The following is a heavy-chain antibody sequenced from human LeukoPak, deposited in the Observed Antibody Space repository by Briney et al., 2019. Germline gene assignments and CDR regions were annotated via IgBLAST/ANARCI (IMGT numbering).Heavy chain of an antibody. D-gene: IGHD6-19*01. CDR3: ARAGIAVAGINFDY. Sequence: PGGSLRLSCAASGFTFSSFWMHWVRQAPGEGLVWVSRISTDGTYTDYADSVKGRFTISRDNAKNTLYLQMNSLRAEDTAVYYCARAGIAVAGINFDYWGQGTLVTVSS. V-gene: IGHV3-74*01. J-gene: IGHJ4*02. CDR1: GFTFSSFW. CDR2: ISTDGTYT.